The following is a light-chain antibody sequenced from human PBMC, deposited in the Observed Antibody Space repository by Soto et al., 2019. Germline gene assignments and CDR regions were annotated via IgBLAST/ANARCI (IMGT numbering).Light chain of an antibody. J-gene: IGKJ3*01. CDR1: QGVGGW. V-gene: IGKV1-5*01. CDR2: DAS. CDR3: QQYENFSPT. Sequence: IQMTQSPSSVSVSVGDRVTMTCRASQGVGGWLAWYQQKPGKAPRLLIYDASDLESGVPSRFSGSGSGTEFTLTINGLQTDDIATYYCQQYENFSPTFGPGTKVAIK.